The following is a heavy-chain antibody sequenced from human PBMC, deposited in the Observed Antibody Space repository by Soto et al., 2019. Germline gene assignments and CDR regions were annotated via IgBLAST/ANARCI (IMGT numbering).Heavy chain of an antibody. CDR2: FDPEDGET. CDR1: GYTLTELS. V-gene: IGHV1-24*01. J-gene: IGHJ4*02. D-gene: IGHD3-9*01. Sequence: ASVKVSGKVSGYTLTELSMHWVRQAPGKGLECMGGFDPEDGETIYAKKFQGRVTMTEDTSTDTAYMELSSLRSEDTAVYYCATVVLRYFDWLFPGYWGQGTLVTVSS. CDR3: ATVVLRYFDWLFPGY.